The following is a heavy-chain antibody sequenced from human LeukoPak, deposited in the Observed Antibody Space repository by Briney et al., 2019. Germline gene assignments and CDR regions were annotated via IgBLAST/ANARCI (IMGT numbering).Heavy chain of an antibody. CDR2: VYNSGST. J-gene: IGHJ4*02. D-gene: IGHD3-22*01. V-gene: IGHV4-4*07. CDR3: ARGLWRGYYASSGYPPLIFDY. CDR1: GGSISNYY. Sequence: SGTLSLTXTVSGGSISNYYWSWIRQPAGKGLEWIGRVYNSGSTNYNPSLKSRVTMSVDTSKNQFSLKLSSVTAADTAVYYCARGLWRGYYASSGYPPLIFDYWGQGTLVTVSS.